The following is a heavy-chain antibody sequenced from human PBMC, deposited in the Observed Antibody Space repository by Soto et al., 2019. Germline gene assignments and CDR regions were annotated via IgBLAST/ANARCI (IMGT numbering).Heavy chain of an antibody. CDR1: GFIFRSYG. CDR2: IWYDGVNK. V-gene: IGHV3-33*01. Sequence: GGSLRLSCAASGFIFRSYGMHWVRQAPGKGLEWVAFIWYDGVNKYYAESVKGRFTISRDNSKNTMYLQMDSLRGEDTAVYYCVRGADSGLLWFGNADSWGQGTQVTVSS. CDR3: VRGADSGLLWFGNADS. D-gene: IGHD3-10*01. J-gene: IGHJ5*01.